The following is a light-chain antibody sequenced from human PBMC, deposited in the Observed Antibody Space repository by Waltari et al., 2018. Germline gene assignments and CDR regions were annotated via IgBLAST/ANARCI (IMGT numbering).Light chain of an antibody. CDR3: TSYTSSSTLV. CDR1: SSDVGGYNY. CDR2: EVS. J-gene: IGLJ3*02. V-gene: IGLV2-14*01. Sequence: QSALTQPASVSGSPGQSITISCTGTSSDVGGYNYVSWYQQHPGKAPRLMIYEVSNRPSGVSKRFSGSNSGNTASLTISGLQAEDESDYYCTSYTSSSTLVFGGGTKVTVL.